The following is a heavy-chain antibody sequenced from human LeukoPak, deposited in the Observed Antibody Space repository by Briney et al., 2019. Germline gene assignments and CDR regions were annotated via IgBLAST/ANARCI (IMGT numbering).Heavy chain of an antibody. J-gene: IGHJ4*02. CDR3: AKFMGALDS. D-gene: IGHD1-26*01. Sequence: PGGSLTLSCAASGFTFSSYSMNWVRQAPGKGLEWVSVISSSGINTYYADSVKGRFTISRDNSKNTLFLQMISLRAEDTAVYYCAKFMGALDSWGQGTLVTVSS. V-gene: IGHV3-23*01. CDR1: GFTFSSYS. CDR2: ISSSGINT.